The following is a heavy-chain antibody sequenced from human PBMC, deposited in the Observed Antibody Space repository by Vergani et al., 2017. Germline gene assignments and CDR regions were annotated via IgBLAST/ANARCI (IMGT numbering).Heavy chain of an antibody. CDR3: ARVGSGYNMDV. D-gene: IGHD3-10*01. V-gene: IGHV1-46*03. Sequence: QVQLVQSGAEVKKPGASVKVSCKASGYTFTNYYMHWVRQAPGQGLEWMGKINPSGGSTSYAQKFQGRVTMTRDTSTSTVYMELSSLRSEDTAMYYCARVGSGYNMDVWAKGPRSPSP. CDR1: GYTFTNYY. J-gene: IGHJ6*03. CDR2: INPSGGST.